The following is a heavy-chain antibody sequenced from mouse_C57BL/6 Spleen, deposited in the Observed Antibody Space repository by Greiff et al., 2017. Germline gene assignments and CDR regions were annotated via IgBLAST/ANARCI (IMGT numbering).Heavy chain of an antibody. V-gene: IGHV1-82*01. CDR2: IYPGDGDT. CDR3: ARMEYCNPYAMDY. Sequence: QVQLQQSGPELVKPGASVKISCKASGYAFSSSWMNWVKQRPGKGLEWIGRIYPGDGDTNYNGKFKGKATLTADKSSSTAYMQLSSLTSEDSAVYFCARMEYCNPYAMDYWGQGTSVTGSS. J-gene: IGHJ4*01. CDR1: GYAFSSSW. D-gene: IGHD2-10*02.